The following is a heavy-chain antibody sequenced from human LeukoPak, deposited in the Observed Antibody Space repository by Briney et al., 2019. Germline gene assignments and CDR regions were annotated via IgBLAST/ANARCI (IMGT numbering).Heavy chain of an antibody. D-gene: IGHD3-16*02. CDR3: AKSFRSVYYYGMDV. V-gene: IGHV3-9*01. Sequence: GRSLRLSCAASGFTFADYAMHWVRQAPGKGLEWVSGISWNSGSIGYADSVKGRFTISRDNAKNSLYLQMNSLRAEDSALYYCAKSFRSVYYYGMDVWGQGTTVTVSS. CDR2: ISWNSGSI. J-gene: IGHJ6*02. CDR1: GFTFADYA.